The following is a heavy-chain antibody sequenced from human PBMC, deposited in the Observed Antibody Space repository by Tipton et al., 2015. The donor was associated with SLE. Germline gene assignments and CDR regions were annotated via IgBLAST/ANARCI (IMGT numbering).Heavy chain of an antibody. CDR3: ARGAPVLRNFDWIVPFDY. CDR2: IYYTGYT. D-gene: IGHD3-9*01. CDR1: GASIDNDY. V-gene: IGHV4-59*12. J-gene: IGHJ4*02. Sequence: TLSLTCTVSGASIDNDYWNWFRQPPGKGPEWIGHIYYTGYTNYNPSLRSRVTISKDKSNNHISLKLTSVTAEDTAVYYCARGAPVLRNFDWIVPFDYWGQGTLVTVSS.